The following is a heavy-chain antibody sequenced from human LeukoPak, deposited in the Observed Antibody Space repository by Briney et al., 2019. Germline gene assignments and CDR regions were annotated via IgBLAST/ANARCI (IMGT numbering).Heavy chain of an antibody. V-gene: IGHV4-59*01. CDR3: ARDGSQGYFDY. CDR1: GASISSYY. J-gene: IGHJ4*02. D-gene: IGHD1-26*01. CDR2: IYYSGST. Sequence: SETLSLTCTVSGASISSYYWSWIRQPPGKGLEWIGHIYYSGSTNYNPSLKSRVTISVDTSKNQFSLKLSSVTAADTAVYYCARDGSQGYFDYWGQGTLVSVSS.